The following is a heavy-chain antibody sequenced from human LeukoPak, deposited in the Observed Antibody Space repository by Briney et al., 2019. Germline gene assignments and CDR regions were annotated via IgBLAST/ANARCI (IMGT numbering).Heavy chain of an antibody. CDR1: GHSFTNYW. D-gene: IGHD6-19*01. J-gene: IGHJ4*02. V-gene: IGHV5-51*01. CDR3: ARHVRDSSGWRVLQY. CDR2: IYVGGSDT. Sequence: GESLKISCKCSGHSFTNYWIGWVRRMPGKGLEWMGVIYVGGSDTIYSPSFQGQVTMSADRSISTAYLQWSSLKASDTAMYYCARHVRDSSGWRVLQYWGQGTLVTVSS.